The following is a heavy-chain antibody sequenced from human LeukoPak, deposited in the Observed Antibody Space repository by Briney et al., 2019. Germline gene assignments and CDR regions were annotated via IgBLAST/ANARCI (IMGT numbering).Heavy chain of an antibody. D-gene: IGHD4-17*01. CDR2: INHSGST. J-gene: IGHJ4*02. V-gene: IGHV4-34*01. Sequence: SETLSLTCAVYGGSFSSYYWCWIRQPPGKGLEWIGEINHSGSTNYNPSLKSRVTISVDTSKNQFSLKLSSVTDADTAVYYCARGRRWTVPYFDYWGQGTLVTVSS. CDR1: GGSFSSYY. CDR3: ARGRRWTVPYFDY.